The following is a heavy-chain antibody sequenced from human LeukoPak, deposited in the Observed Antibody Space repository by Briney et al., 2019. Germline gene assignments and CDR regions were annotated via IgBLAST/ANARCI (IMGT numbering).Heavy chain of an antibody. CDR3: AGGGSDYVWGSYRGDY. V-gene: IGHV4-34*01. D-gene: IGHD3-16*02. CDR1: GVSFSGYY. Sequence: SETLSLTCAVYGVSFSGYYWSWIRQPPGKGLEWIGEINHSGSTNYNPSLKSRVTISVNKSKNQFSLKLSSVTAAYTAVYYGAGGGSDYVWGSYRGDYWGQGTLVTVSS. CDR2: INHSGST. J-gene: IGHJ4*02.